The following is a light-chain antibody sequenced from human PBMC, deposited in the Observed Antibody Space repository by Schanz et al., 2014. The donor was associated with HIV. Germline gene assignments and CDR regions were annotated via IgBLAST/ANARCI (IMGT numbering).Light chain of an antibody. CDR3: LQYKSYPWT. CDR1: QSISNW. V-gene: IGKV1-5*03. Sequence: DIQMTQSPSTLSASVRDRVTITCRASQSISNWLAWYQQKPGKAPKVLIYKASSLESGVPSRFSGSGSGTEFTLTISSLQPDDFATYYCLQYKSYPWTFGQGTTVEIK. J-gene: IGKJ1*01. CDR2: KAS.